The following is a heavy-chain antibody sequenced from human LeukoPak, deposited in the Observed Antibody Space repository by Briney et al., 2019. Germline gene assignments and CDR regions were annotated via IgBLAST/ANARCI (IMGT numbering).Heavy chain of an antibody. J-gene: IGHJ5*02. CDR1: GGSISSGGYY. V-gene: IGHV4-31*03. CDR3: ARAGSSTSWVWFDP. Sequence: SQTLSLTCTVSGGSISSGGYYWSWIRQHPGKGLEWFGYIYYSGSTYYNPSLKSRVTISVDTSKNQFSLKLSSVTAADTAVYYCARAGSSTSWVWFDPWGQGTLVTVSS. CDR2: IYYSGST. D-gene: IGHD2-2*01.